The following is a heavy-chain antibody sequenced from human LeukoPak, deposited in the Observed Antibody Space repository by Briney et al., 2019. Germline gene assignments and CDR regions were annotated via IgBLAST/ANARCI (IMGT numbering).Heavy chain of an antibody. Sequence: SETLSLTCTVSGGSISSYYWSWIRQPPGKGLEWIGYIYYSGSTNYNPSLKSRVTISVDTSKNQFSLKLSSVTAADTAVYYCARHVIGSNYGSGSYYIDYWGQGTLVTVSS. CDR3: ARHVIGSNYGSGSYYIDY. V-gene: IGHV4-59*08. J-gene: IGHJ4*02. D-gene: IGHD3-10*01. CDR1: GGSISSYY. CDR2: IYYSGST.